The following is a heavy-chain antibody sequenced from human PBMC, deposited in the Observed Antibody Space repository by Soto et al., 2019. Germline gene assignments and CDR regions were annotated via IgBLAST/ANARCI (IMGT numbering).Heavy chain of an antibody. D-gene: IGHD3-10*01. CDR1: GFTVSSNY. CDR2: IYSGGST. CDR3: ARDMVRGRYGESFQH. J-gene: IGHJ1*01. V-gene: IGHV3-66*01. Sequence: EVQLVESGGGLVQPGGSLRLSCAASGFTVSSNYMSWVRQAPGKGLEWVSVIYSGGSTYYADSVKGRFTISRDNSKNTLYLQMNSLRAEDTAVYSCARDMVRGRYGESFQHWGQGTLVTVSS.